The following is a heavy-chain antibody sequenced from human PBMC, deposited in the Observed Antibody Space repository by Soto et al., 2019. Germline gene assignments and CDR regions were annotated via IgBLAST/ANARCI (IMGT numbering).Heavy chain of an antibody. V-gene: IGHV4-59*01. J-gene: IGHJ3*01. Sequence: TETLSLTCTVSGGSISSYYWSWIRQPPGKGLEWIGYIYYSGSTNYNPSLKSRVTISVDTSKNQFSLKLSSVTAADTAVYYCARVWGGAFDFWGQGTRVTVS. CDR2: IYYSGST. CDR3: ARVWGGAFDF. CDR1: GGSISSYY. D-gene: IGHD3-10*01.